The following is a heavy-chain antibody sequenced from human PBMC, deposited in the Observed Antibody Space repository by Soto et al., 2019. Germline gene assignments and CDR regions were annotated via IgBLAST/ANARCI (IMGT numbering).Heavy chain of an antibody. V-gene: IGHV2-70*01. J-gene: IGHJ6*02. CDR1: GFSLSTSGMC. D-gene: IGHD3-10*01. Sequence: SGPTLVNPTQTLTLTCTFSGFSLSTSGMCVSWIRQPPGKALEWLALIDWDDDKYYSTSLKTRLTISKDTSKNQVVLTMTNLDPVDPGKYYRARLPKGSGRYYNPREVYGMDVWGQGTTVTVSS. CDR3: ARLPKGSGRYYNPREVYGMDV. CDR2: IDWDDDK.